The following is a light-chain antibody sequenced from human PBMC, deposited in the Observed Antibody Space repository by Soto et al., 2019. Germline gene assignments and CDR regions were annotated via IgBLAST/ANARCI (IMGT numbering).Light chain of an antibody. V-gene: IGKV1-12*01. CDR3: QQANSFPLT. Sequence: DIQMTQSPSSVSASVGDRVTITCRASQDISSWLAWYQQKPGKAPKLLIYAASSLHSGVPPRFSGSESGTDFTLTISSLQPEDYPSYYCQQANSFPLTFGGGTKVEIK. CDR2: AAS. J-gene: IGKJ4*01. CDR1: QDISSW.